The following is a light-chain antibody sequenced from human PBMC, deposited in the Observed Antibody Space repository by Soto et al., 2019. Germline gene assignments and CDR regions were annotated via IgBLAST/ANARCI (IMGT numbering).Light chain of an antibody. CDR1: QSVNRRY. V-gene: IGKV3-20*01. Sequence: DIVLTQSPGTLSLSPGERATLSCGASQSVNRRYLAWYQQNVGQAPRLLIYGASSRASGIPDRFSGSGSGTQFTLTINKMEPEDCAVYYCQQYGSSPYTFGHGTKLEIK. CDR3: QQYGSSPYT. CDR2: GAS. J-gene: IGKJ2*01.